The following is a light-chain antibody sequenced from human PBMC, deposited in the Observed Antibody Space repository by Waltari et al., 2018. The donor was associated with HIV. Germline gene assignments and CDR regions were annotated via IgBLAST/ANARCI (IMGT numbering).Light chain of an antibody. V-gene: IGLV2-23*02. CDR1: TTDVSSSNL. Sequence: QSALTQPASVSGSPGQSITISCTGITTDVSSSNLVSWYQHHQGKAPTLMIFEVDKRPSGVSNRFSGSKSGNTASLTISWLQAEDEADYYCCSYASSGTFVVFGGGTNLTVL. CDR3: CSYASSGTFVV. J-gene: IGLJ2*01. CDR2: EVD.